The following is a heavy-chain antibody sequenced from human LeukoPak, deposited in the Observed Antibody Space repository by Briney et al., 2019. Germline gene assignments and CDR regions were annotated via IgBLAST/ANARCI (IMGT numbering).Heavy chain of an antibody. J-gene: IGHJ1*01. D-gene: IGHD5-18*01. Sequence: PSETLSLTCTVSGGSISSYYWSWIRQPPGKGPEWIGEIYHSGSTNYNPSLKSRVTISVDKSKNQFSLKLSSVTAADTAVYYCARVTAAEYFQHWGQGTLVTVSS. CDR2: IYHSGST. CDR3: ARVTAAEYFQH. V-gene: IGHV4-59*12. CDR1: GGSISSYY.